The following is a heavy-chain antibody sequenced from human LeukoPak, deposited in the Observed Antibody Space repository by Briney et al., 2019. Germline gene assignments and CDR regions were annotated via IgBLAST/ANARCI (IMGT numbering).Heavy chain of an antibody. Sequence: GESLKISCKGSGYNFTSYWIGWVRQMPGKGLEWMGIIYPGDSVTRYSPSFQGQVTISADKSISTAYLQWSSLKASDTAMYYCARTAKCSSTSCSYYYYMDVWGKGTTVTVSS. CDR2: IYPGDSVT. D-gene: IGHD2-2*01. J-gene: IGHJ6*03. CDR3: ARTAKCSSTSCSYYYYMDV. CDR1: GYNFTSYW. V-gene: IGHV5-51*01.